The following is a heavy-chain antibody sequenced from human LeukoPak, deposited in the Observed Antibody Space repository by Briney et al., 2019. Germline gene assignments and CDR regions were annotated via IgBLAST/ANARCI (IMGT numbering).Heavy chain of an antibody. Sequence: ASVKVSCKASGYTFTGYYMHWVRQAPGQGLEWMGWINPNSGGTNFAQKLQGRVTMTTDTSTSTAYMELRSLRSDDTAVYYCAREGYCSSTSCHYYYYYYMDVWGKGTTVTVSS. CDR3: AREGYCSSTSCHYYYYYYMDV. CDR1: GYTFTGYY. D-gene: IGHD2-2*01. CDR2: INPNSGGT. V-gene: IGHV1-2*02. J-gene: IGHJ6*03.